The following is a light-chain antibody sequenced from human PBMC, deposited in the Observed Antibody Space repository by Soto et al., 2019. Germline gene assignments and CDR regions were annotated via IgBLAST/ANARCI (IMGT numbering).Light chain of an antibody. CDR3: QQYNSWPT. Sequence: EIIMTQSPATLSVSPGEGATLFCRTSHSISTNLAWYQHKRGQSPRLLVYGASTRATGVPARFSGSGSGAEFTLSISSLQSEDFAVYYCQQYNSWPTFGGGTKVEIK. CDR1: HSISTN. J-gene: IGKJ4*01. CDR2: GAS. V-gene: IGKV3-15*01.